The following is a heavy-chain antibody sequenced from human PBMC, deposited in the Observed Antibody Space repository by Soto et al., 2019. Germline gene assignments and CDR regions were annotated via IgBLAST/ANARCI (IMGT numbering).Heavy chain of an antibody. V-gene: IGHV4-39*01. D-gene: IGHD4-17*01. CDR3: ATPVGYGDYFDY. CDR2: IYYGGNT. Sequence: PSETLSLTCTVSGVSISSSAYYWAWIRQPPGKGLEWIGSIYYGGNTYYNPSLKSRVTISADTSKKQFSLKLNSVTAADTAVYYCATPVGYGDYFDYWGQGTLVTVSS. CDR1: GVSISSSAYY. J-gene: IGHJ4*02.